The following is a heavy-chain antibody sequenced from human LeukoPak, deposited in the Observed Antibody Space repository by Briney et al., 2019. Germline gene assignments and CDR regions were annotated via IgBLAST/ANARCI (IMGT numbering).Heavy chain of an antibody. CDR2: IIPILGIA. CDR1: GGTFSSYD. CDR3: ARGPRRGYSYGYYFDY. V-gene: IGHV1-69*04. Sequence: SVKVSCKASGGTFSSYDISWVRQAPGQGLEWMGRIIPILGIANYAQKFQGRVTITADKSTSTAYMELSSLRSEDTAVYYCARGPRRGYSYGYYFDYWGQGTLVTVSS. D-gene: IGHD5-18*01. J-gene: IGHJ4*02.